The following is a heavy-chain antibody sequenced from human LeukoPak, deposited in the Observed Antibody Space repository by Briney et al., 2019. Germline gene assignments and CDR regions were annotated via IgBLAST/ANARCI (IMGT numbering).Heavy chain of an antibody. Sequence: PSETLSLTCTVSGGSMKSYYWNWIRQPPGKGLEWIGYIYYSGSTNYNPSLKSRVTISVDTSKNRFSLKLTSVTAADTAIYYCARVGGMLTINNEAFDIWGQGTVVTVS. V-gene: IGHV4-59*01. CDR2: IYYSGST. CDR3: ARVGGMLTINNEAFDI. CDR1: GGSMKSYY. D-gene: IGHD5-24*01. J-gene: IGHJ3*02.